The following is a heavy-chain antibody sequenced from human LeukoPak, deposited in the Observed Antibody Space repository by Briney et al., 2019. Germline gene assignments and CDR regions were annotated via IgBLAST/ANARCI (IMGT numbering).Heavy chain of an antibody. V-gene: IGHV3-11*01. CDR3: AREYRYCSGGSCYSSAFDI. CDR1: GFTFSDYY. J-gene: IGHJ3*02. CDR2: ISSSGSTI. D-gene: IGHD2-15*01. Sequence: NPGGSLRLSCAASGFTFSDYYMSWIRQAPGKGLEWVSYISSSGSTIYYADSVKGRFTISRDNAKNSLYLQMNSLRAEDTAVYYCAREYRYCSGGSCYSSAFDIWGQGTMVTVSS.